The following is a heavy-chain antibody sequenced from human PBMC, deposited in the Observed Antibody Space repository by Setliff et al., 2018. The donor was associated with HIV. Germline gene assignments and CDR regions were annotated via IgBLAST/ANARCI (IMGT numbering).Heavy chain of an antibody. D-gene: IGHD6-19*01. CDR2: MYYSGST. Sequence: PSETLSLTCTVSGGSISSGAYYWSWIRQPPGKGLEWIGYMYYSGSTNYNPSLKSRVTISIGTSKSQFSLKLTSVSAADTAIYYCARVPYPADYYMDVWGKGTTVTVSS. V-gene: IGHV4-61*08. CDR1: GGSISSGAYY. CDR3: ARVPYPADYYMDV. J-gene: IGHJ6*03.